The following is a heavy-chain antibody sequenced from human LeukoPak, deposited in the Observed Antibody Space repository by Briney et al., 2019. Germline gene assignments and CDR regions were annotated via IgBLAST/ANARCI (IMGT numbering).Heavy chain of an antibody. CDR2: ISWNSGSI. CDR3: AKDLGVAAAGTENAFDY. D-gene: IGHD6-13*01. J-gene: IGHJ4*02. CDR1: GFTFDDYA. V-gene: IGHV3-9*01. Sequence: GRSLRLSCAASGFTFDDYAMHWVRQAPGKGLEWVSGISWNSGSIGYADSVKGRFTISRDNAKNSLYLQMNSLRAEDTALYCCAKDLGVAAAGTENAFDYWGQGTLVTVSS.